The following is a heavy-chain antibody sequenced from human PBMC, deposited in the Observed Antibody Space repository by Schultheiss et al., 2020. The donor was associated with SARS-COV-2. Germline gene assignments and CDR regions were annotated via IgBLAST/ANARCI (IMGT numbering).Heavy chain of an antibody. V-gene: IGHV3-33*08. J-gene: IGHJ6*02. Sequence: GGSLRLSCAASGFTFDDYAMHWVRQAPGKGLEWVAVIWYDGSNKYYADSVKGRFTISRDNSKNTLYLQMNSLRAEDTAVYYCARVRSSSRGGYYYGMDVWGQGTTVTVSS. D-gene: IGHD6-6*01. CDR2: IWYDGSNK. CDR3: ARVRSSSRGGYYYGMDV. CDR1: GFTFDDYA.